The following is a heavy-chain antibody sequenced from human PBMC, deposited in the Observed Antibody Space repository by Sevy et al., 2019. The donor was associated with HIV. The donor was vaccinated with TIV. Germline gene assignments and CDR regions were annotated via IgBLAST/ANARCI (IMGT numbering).Heavy chain of an antibody. CDR3: ARVVKAAAGTYYYDSSGGT. D-gene: IGHD3-22*01. Sequence: ASVKVSCKASGYTFTSYGISWVRQAPGQGLEWMGWISAYNGNTNYAQTLQGRVTMTTDTSTSTAYMELRSLRSDDTAVYYCARVVKAAAGTYYYDSSGGTWGQGTLVTVSS. J-gene: IGHJ5*02. CDR1: GYTFTSYG. CDR2: ISAYNGNT. V-gene: IGHV1-18*01.